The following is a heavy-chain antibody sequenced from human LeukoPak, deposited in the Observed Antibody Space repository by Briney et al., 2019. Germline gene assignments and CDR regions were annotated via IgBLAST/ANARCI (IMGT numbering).Heavy chain of an antibody. J-gene: IGHJ4*02. Sequence: ASVKVSCKASGYTFTSYGISWVRQAPGQGLEWMGWINAGNGNTKYSQKFQGRVTITRDTSASTAYMELSSLRSEDTAVYYCARAGGPEDSYYGSGSYYLGDYWGQGTLVTVSS. CDR3: ARAGGPEDSYYGSGSYYLGDY. D-gene: IGHD3-10*01. CDR2: INAGNGNT. V-gene: IGHV1-3*01. CDR1: GYTFTSYG.